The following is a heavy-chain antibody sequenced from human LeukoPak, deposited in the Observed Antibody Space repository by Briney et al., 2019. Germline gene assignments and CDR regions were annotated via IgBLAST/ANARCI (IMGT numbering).Heavy chain of an antibody. CDR1: GFTFSSYS. CDR2: ISSSSTI. V-gene: IGHV3-48*01. Sequence: PGGSLRLSCAASGFTFSSYSMNWVRQAPGKGLEWVSYISSSSTIYYADSVKGRFTISRDNAKNSLYLQMNSLRAEDTAVYYCARDRVLLWFGELSGWGQGTLVAVSS. J-gene: IGHJ4*02. D-gene: IGHD3-10*01. CDR3: ARDRVLLWFGELSG.